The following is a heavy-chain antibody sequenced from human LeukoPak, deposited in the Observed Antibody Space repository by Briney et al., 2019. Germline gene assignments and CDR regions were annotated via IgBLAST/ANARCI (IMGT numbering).Heavy chain of an antibody. V-gene: IGHV4-34*01. D-gene: IGHD3-3*01. Sequence: SETLSLICAVYGGSFSGYYWSWIRQPPGKGLEWIGGINHSGSTNYNPSLKSRVTISVDTSKNQFSLKLSSVTAADTAVYYCAREKVRTIFGVVIKGGYWFDPWGQGTLVTVSS. CDR1: GGSFSGYY. J-gene: IGHJ5*02. CDR3: AREKVRTIFGVVIKGGYWFDP. CDR2: INHSGST.